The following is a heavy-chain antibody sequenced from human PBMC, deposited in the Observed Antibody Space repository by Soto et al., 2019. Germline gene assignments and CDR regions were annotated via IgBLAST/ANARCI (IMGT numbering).Heavy chain of an antibody. V-gene: IGHV3-74*01. CDR2: IDSDGSST. D-gene: IGHD5-18*01. CDR1: GFTFSSYW. CDR3: ATLNSYGSDY. Sequence: GGSLRLSCAVSGFTFSSYWMHWVRQAPGKGLVWVSRIDSDGSSTNYADSVKGRFTISRDNAKNTLYLQMNSLRAEDTAVYYCATLNSYGSDYWGQGTLVTVSS. J-gene: IGHJ4*02.